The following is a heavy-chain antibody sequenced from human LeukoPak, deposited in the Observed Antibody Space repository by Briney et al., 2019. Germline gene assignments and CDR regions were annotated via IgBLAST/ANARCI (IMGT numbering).Heavy chain of an antibody. CDR3: ARHDYGD. CDR2: IKHDGSEK. V-gene: IGHV3-7*02. D-gene: IGHD4-17*01. J-gene: IGHJ4*02. CDR1: GFTFSKFW. Sequence: GGSLRLSCAASGFTFSKFWMTWVRQAPGKGLEWVATIKHDGSEKYYVDSVKGRFTISRDNAKNSLYLQMNSLRAEDTAVYYSARHDYGDLGQGTLVTVSS.